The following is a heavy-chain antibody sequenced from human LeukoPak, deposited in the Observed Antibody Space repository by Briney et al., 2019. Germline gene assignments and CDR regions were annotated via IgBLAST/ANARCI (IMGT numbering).Heavy chain of an antibody. CDR3: ARFESAGWYPPTYYGMDV. D-gene: IGHD6-19*01. V-gene: IGHV3-7*01. J-gene: IGHJ6*02. Sequence: PGGSLRLSCAASGFTFSSYWMSWVRQAPGEGLEWVANIKQDGSEKYYVDSVKGRFTISRDNAKNSLYLQMNSLRAEDTAVYYCARFESAGWYPPTYYGMDVWGQGTTVTVSS. CDR1: GFTFSSYW. CDR2: IKQDGSEK.